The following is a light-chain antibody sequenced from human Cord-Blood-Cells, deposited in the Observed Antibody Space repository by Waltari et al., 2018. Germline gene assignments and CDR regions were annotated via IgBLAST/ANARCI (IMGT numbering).Light chain of an antibody. V-gene: IGLV2-11*01. CDR2: DVS. CDR3: CSYAGSYTYV. Sequence: QSALTQPRSVSGSPGQSVTISCTGTSSDVGGYKYVSWYQQHPGKAPKLMLYDVSKRPSGVPDRFSGSKSDNTASLTISGLQAEDEADYYCCSYAGSYTYVVGTGTKVTVL. CDR1: SSDVGGYKY. J-gene: IGLJ1*01.